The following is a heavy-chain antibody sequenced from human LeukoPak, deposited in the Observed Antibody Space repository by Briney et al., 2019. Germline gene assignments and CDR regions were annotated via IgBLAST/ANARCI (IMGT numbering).Heavy chain of an antibody. Sequence: SETLSLTCAVSGGSISSGGYSWSWIRQPPGKGLEWIGYIYYSGSTYYNPSLKSRVTISVDTSKNQFSLKLSSVTAADTAVYYCARATKWIQLLDYWGQGTLVTVSS. CDR2: IYYSGST. CDR1: GGSISSGGYS. CDR3: ARATKWIQLLDY. J-gene: IGHJ4*02. D-gene: IGHD5-18*01. V-gene: IGHV4-30-4*07.